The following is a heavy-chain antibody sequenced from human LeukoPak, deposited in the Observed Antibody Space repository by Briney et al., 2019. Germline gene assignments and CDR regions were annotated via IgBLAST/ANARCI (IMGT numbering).Heavy chain of an antibody. D-gene: IGHD4-17*01. V-gene: IGHV3-48*03. CDR1: GFTFSGYA. Sequence: GGSLRLSCAASGFTFSGYAMNWVRQAPGKGLEWLSHISSTGGTIYYADSVKGRLTVSRDNAKNSLYLQMNSLRAEDTAVYYCAKSDPYGDSLIEIWGQGALVTVSS. J-gene: IGHJ4*02. CDR3: AKSDPYGDSLIEI. CDR2: ISSTGGTI.